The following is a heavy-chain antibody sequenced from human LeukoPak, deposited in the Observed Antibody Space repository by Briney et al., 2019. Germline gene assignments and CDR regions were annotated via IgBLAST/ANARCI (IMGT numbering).Heavy chain of an antibody. Sequence: SEALSLTCTVSGASIRGRTYYWGWIRQTPGKGLDWIGSMFYSGSTYYNPSLKSRASISFDTSNNQFSLRLTSVTAADTAVYYCVRAPGRDSGGIDYWGQGALVTVSS. CDR3: VRAPGRDSGGIDY. V-gene: IGHV4-39*07. CDR2: MFYSGST. D-gene: IGHD3-10*01. CDR1: GASIRGRTYY. J-gene: IGHJ4*02.